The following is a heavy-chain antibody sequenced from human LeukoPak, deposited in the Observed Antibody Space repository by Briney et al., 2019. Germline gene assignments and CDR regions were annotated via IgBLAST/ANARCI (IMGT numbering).Heavy chain of an antibody. CDR2: IKQDGSEK. CDR1: GFTFSSYW. Sequence: GGSLRLSCAASGFTFSSYWMSWVRQAPGKGLEWVANIKQDGSEKYYVDSVKGRFTISRDNAKNSLYLQMNSLRAEDTAVYYCARDSENHSSMEGSDFDYWGQGTLVTVSS. V-gene: IGHV3-7*01. D-gene: IGHD6-13*01. CDR3: ARDSENHSSMEGSDFDY. J-gene: IGHJ4*02.